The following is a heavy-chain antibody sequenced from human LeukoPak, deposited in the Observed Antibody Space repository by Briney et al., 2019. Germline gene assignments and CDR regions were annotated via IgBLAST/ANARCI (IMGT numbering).Heavy chain of an antibody. CDR2: ISYSGST. Sequence: SETLSLTCTASSDSFSRRTSYWGWLRQPPGKGLEWIGSISYSGSTSYNPSLKSRVTISVDTSKSQFSLKLTSVTAADTAVYYCAGDADTINWFFFWGQGTLVTVSS. J-gene: IGHJ5*01. CDR3: AGDADTINWFFF. D-gene: IGHD2-2*01. CDR1: SDSFSRRTSY. V-gene: IGHV4-39*07.